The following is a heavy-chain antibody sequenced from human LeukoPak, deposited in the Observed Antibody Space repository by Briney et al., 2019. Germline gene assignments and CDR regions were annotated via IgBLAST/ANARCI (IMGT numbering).Heavy chain of an antibody. CDR3: ATSSSSWANFDY. CDR1: GGSISSYY. CDR2: IHYSGST. D-gene: IGHD6-13*01. Sequence: PSETLSLTCTVSGGSISSYYWSWIRQPPGKGLEWIGYIHYSGSTSYNPSLKSRVTISIDTSRNQFSLKVNSVTAADTAMYYCATSSSSWANFDYWGQGTLVTVSS. V-gene: IGHV4-59*01. J-gene: IGHJ4*02.